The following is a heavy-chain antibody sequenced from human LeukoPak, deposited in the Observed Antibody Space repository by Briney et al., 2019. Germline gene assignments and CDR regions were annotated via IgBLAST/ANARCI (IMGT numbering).Heavy chain of an antibody. CDR2: IIPIFGTA. Sequence: ASVKVSCKASGCTFSGYAISWVRQAPGQGLEWMGGIIPIFGTANYAQKFQGRVTITADESTSTAYMELSSLRSEDTAVYYCARGDSDVSLGAFDIWGQGTMVTVSS. D-gene: IGHD3-10*01. CDR1: GCTFSGYA. V-gene: IGHV1-69*13. J-gene: IGHJ3*02. CDR3: ARGDSDVSLGAFDI.